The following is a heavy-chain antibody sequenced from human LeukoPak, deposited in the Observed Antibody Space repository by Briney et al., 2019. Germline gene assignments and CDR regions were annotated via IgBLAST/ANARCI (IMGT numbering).Heavy chain of an antibody. CDR2: INHSGST. V-gene: IGHV4-34*01. J-gene: IGHJ3*02. CDR3: AREVQLWYLAGAFDI. CDR1: GGSFSGYY. Sequence: SETLSLTCAVYGGSFSGYYWSCIRQPPGKGLEWIGEINHSGSTNYNPSLKSRVTISVDTSKNQFSLKLSSVTAADTAVYYCAREVQLWYLAGAFDIWGQGTMVTVSS. D-gene: IGHD5-18*01.